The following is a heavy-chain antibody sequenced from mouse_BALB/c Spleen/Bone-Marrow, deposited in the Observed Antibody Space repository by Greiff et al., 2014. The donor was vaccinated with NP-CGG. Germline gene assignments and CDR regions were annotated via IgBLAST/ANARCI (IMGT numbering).Heavy chain of an antibody. V-gene: IGHV10S3*01. CDR1: GFTFNANA. CDR3: VGYPFAY. Sequence: EVKLMESGGGLVQPKGSLRLSCAAPGFTFNANAMNWVRQAPGKGLEWVARIRRESNNYATYYADSVKDRFTISRDDSQSMLYLQMNNLKTEDTAMYYCVGYPFAYWGQGTLVTVTA. J-gene: IGHJ3*01. CDR2: IRRESNNYAT. D-gene: IGHD2-2*01.